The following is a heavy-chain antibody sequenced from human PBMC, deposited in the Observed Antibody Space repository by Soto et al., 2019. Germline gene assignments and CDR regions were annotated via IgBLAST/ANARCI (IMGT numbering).Heavy chain of an antibody. J-gene: IGHJ4*02. Sequence: SETLSLTCSFSCGSISDYYWSWIRQPPGKGLEWIGYTYYGWNTNYNPSLKSRVTISVDTSKNQFSLKLISVTAADTAVYYCARDREYYDSSGLYFDYWGQGTRVTVSS. CDR2: TYYGWNT. D-gene: IGHD3-22*01. CDR3: ARDREYYDSSGLYFDY. V-gene: IGHV4-59*01. CDR1: CGSISDYY.